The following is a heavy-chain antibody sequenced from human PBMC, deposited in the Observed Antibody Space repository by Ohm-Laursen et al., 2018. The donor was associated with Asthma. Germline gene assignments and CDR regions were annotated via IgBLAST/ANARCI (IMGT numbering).Heavy chain of an antibody. CDR3: AKGQYYFDY. CDR1: GFTFSSYA. CDR2: ISYDGSNK. V-gene: IGHV3-30-3*01. Sequence: RSLRLSCAASGFTFSSYAMHWVRQAPGKGLEWVAVISYDGSNKYYADSVKGRFTISRDNSKNTLYLQMNSLRAEDTAVYYCAKGQYYFDYWGQGTLVTVSS. J-gene: IGHJ4*02. D-gene: IGHD4-11*01.